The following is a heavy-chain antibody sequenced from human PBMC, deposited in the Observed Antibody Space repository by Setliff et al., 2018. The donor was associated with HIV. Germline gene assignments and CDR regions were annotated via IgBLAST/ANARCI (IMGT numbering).Heavy chain of an antibody. V-gene: IGHV3-48*03. J-gene: IGHJ6*03. CDR1: GFTFSSSE. Sequence: GGSLRLSCAASGFTFSSSEMNWVRQAPGKGLEWVSYISSSSNTIYYADSVKGRFTISRDNAKNSLYLQMNSLRAEDTAVYYCARVSCSNWYSIPRYYYYSMDVWGHGTTVTVSS. CDR2: ISSSSNTI. D-gene: IGHD6-13*01. CDR3: ARVSCSNWYSIPRYYYYSMDV.